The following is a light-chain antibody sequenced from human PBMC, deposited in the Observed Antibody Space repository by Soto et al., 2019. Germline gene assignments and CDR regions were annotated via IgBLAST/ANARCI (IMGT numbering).Light chain of an antibody. CDR1: QTIIGY. V-gene: IGKV1-39*01. CDR2: AAS. J-gene: IGKJ1*01. CDR3: QQYGSSPRA. Sequence: DIQMTQSPSSLSASIGDSVTITCRASQTIIGYLNWYQQKPGKAPRLLINAASNLQSGVPSRFRGSGSETDFTRTISRLEPEDFAVYYCQQYGSSPRAFGQGTKVEIK.